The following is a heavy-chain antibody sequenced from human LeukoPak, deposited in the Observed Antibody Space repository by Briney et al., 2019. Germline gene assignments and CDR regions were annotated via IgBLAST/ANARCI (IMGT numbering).Heavy chain of an antibody. CDR2: ISAYNGNS. CDR1: GYTFTSYG. V-gene: IGHV1-18*01. Sequence: ASVNVSCKASGYTFTSYGISWVRQAHGQGLEWMGWISAYNGNSNYAQKLQGRVTLTTGTSTSTAYMEVRSLRCDDTAVYYCARDGGIVEATMYGYDYWGQGTLVTVSS. J-gene: IGHJ4*02. CDR3: ARDGGIVEATMYGYDY. D-gene: IGHD1-26*01.